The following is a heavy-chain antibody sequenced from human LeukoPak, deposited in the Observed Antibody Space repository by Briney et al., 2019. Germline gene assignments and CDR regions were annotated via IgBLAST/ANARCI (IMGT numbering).Heavy chain of an antibody. Sequence: GGSLRLSCAASGFTFSSYWMNWVRQAPGKGLVWVSRIASDGSSTTYADSVKGRFTISRDNAKNSLYLQMNSLRAEDTALYYCAKDGDSSGNYYYYGMDVWGQGTTVTVSS. CDR3: AKDGDSSGNYYYYGMDV. CDR1: GFTFSSYW. J-gene: IGHJ6*02. CDR2: IASDGSST. V-gene: IGHV3-74*01. D-gene: IGHD3-22*01.